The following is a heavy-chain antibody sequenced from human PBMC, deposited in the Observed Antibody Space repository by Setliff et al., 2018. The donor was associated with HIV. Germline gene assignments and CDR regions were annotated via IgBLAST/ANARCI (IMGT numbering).Heavy chain of an antibody. CDR2: INHSGST. CDR1: GYPISSGYY. J-gene: IGHJ4*02. CDR3: ARWGNNLYHVYYFDY. D-gene: IGHD3-16*01. Sequence: PSETLSLTCTVSGYPISSGYYWGWIRQPPGKGLEWIGEINHSGSTNYNPSLKIRVTISVDTSKNQFSLKLSSVTAADTAVYYCARWGNNLYHVYYFDYWGQGTLVTVSS. V-gene: IGHV4-38-2*02.